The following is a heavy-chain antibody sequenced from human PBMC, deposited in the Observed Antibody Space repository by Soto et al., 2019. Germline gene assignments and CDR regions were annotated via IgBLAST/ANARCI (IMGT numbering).Heavy chain of an antibody. CDR3: AKWAYGDYGSYYDSSGYSLDY. D-gene: IGHD3-22*01. Sequence: SETLSLTCIVSSGSMSSSLNHWGWIRQPPGKGLEWIGNINYSGSTYYNPSLQSRLTISVDTSNNQFSLTLSSVTAADTAVYYCAKWAYGDYGSYYDSSGYSLDYWGLGTLVTVSS. CDR1: SGSMSSSLNH. CDR2: INYSGST. V-gene: IGHV4-39*01. J-gene: IGHJ4*02.